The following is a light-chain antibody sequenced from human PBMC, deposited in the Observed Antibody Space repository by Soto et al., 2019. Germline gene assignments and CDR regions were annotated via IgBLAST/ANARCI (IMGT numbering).Light chain of an antibody. J-gene: IGKJ5*01. CDR3: QQRSNWAPT. CDR2: DAS. CDR1: QSVSSY. Sequence: EIVLTQSPATLSLSPGERATLSCRASQSVSSYLAWHQQKPGQAPRLLIYDASNRTTSIPARFSGSGSGTAFTVTITSLDPEDFAVYYCQQRSNWAPTFGQGTRLEIK. V-gene: IGKV3-11*01.